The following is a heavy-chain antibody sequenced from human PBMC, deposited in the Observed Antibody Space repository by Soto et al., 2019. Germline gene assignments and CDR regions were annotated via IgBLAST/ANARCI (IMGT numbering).Heavy chain of an antibody. D-gene: IGHD3-10*01. J-gene: IGHJ4*02. CDR3: ARGLLLWFGELLQHMYYFDY. Sequence: SETLSLTCTVSGGSISSSPYFWGWIRQPPGKGLERIGSMYSGGSTGSNPSLSSRVTFSIETSKNQFSLKLSSVTAADTAVYYCARGLLLWFGELLQHMYYFDYWGQGTLVTVSS. V-gene: IGHV4-39*07. CDR2: MYSGGST. CDR1: GGSISSSPYF.